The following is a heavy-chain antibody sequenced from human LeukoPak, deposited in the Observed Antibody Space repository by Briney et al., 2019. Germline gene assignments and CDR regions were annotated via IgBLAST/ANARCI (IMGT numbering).Heavy chain of an antibody. CDR2: IYYSGST. V-gene: IGHV4-59*08. D-gene: IGHD5-18*01. Sequence: PSETLSLTCTVSGGSISSYYWSWIRQPPGKGLEWIGYIYYSGSTNYNPSLKSRVTISVDTSKNQFSLKLSSVTAADTAVYYCARRIGYSYPYGMDVWGQGTTVTVSS. CDR1: GGSISSYY. CDR3: ARRIGYSYPYGMDV. J-gene: IGHJ6*02.